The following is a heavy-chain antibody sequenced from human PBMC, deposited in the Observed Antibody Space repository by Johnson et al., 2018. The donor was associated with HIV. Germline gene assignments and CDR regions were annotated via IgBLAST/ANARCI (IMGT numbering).Heavy chain of an antibody. J-gene: IGHJ3*02. CDR1: GLTFSNVW. CDR2: IKEDGSEK. D-gene: IGHD3-16*01. V-gene: IGHV3-7*02. Sequence: MQLVESGGGLVKPGGSLRLSCAASGLTFSNVWMTWVRQVPGKGLEWVANIKEDGSEKYYVDSVKGRFTISRDNAKNSLYLQMSSLRAQDTAVYYCARGSRYTYDNDDVHLLHAFDIWGQGTMVTVSS. CDR3: ARGSRYTYDNDDVHLLHAFDI.